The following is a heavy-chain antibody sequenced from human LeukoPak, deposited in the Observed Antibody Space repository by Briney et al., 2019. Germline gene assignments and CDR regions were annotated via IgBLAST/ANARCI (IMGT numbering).Heavy chain of an antibody. CDR1: GGTFSSYA. J-gene: IGHJ6*02. CDR3: ARVVRYSSGWYSMENYGMDV. Sequence: GASVKVSCKASGGTFSSYAISWVRQAPGQGLEWMGGIIPIFGTANYAQKFQGRVTITADESTSTAYMELSSLRSEDTAVYYCARVVRYSSGWYSMENYGMDVWGQGTTVTVSS. D-gene: IGHD6-19*01. CDR2: IIPIFGTA. V-gene: IGHV1-69*13.